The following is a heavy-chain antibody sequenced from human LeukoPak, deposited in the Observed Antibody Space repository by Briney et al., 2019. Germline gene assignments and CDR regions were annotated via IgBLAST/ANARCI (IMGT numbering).Heavy chain of an antibody. CDR3: AKDNTGSSWYNYCYGMDV. Sequence: GRSLRLSCAASGFTFDDYAMHWVRQAPGKGLEWVSGISWNSGSIGYADSVKGRFTISRDNAKNSLYLQMNSLRAEDTALYYCAKDNTGSSWYNYCYGMDVWGQGTTVTVSS. J-gene: IGHJ6*02. D-gene: IGHD6-13*01. V-gene: IGHV3-9*01. CDR2: ISWNSGSI. CDR1: GFTFDDYA.